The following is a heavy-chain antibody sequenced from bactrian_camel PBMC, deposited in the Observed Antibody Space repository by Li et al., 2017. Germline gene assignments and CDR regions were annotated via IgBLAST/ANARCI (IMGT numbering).Heavy chain of an antibody. J-gene: IGHJ6*01. V-gene: IGHV3S40*01. D-gene: IGHD5*01. CDR1: GFTFGSYS. Sequence: VQLVESGGGLVQPGGSLRLSCAASGFTFGSYSMSWVRQGPGKGLEWVSWIESVARSTYYAHSVKGRFTISRDNAKNTLYLQSNSLKTEDTAVYYCVTARAVGTSRPFGYWGQGTQVTVS. CDR2: IESVARST. CDR3: VTARAVGTSRPFGY.